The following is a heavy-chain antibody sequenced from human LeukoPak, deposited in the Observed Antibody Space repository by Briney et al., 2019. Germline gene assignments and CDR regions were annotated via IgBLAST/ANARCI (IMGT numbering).Heavy chain of an antibody. CDR3: ARGAIFGGFDQ. D-gene: IGHD3-3*01. CDR1: GDSVSSSSAT. Sequence: SQTLSLTCAISGDSVSSSSATWSWIRQSPSRGLEWLGRTYYRSMWYHDYAISVKSRITINPDTSKNQFSLQVNSVTPEDTAVYFCARGAIFGGFDQWGQGTLVTVSS. V-gene: IGHV6-1*01. J-gene: IGHJ4*02. CDR2: TYYRSMWYH.